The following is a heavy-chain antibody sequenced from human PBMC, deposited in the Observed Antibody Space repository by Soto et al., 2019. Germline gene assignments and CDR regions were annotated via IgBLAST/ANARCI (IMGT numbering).Heavy chain of an antibody. Sequence: EVQLLESGGKLVQPGGSLTLSCAASGFTFSTYAMAWVRQAPGKGLEWVSGVSASGLNTDYADPVKGRFYISRDNSKNTVSLHINSLRAEDPGVNHCAKDRPPRTSGYSLDSWGQGTPVTVSS. CDR3: AKDRPPRTSGYSLDS. J-gene: IGHJ4*02. CDR1: GFTFSTYA. CDR2: VSASGLNT. D-gene: IGHD5-18*01. V-gene: IGHV3-23*01.